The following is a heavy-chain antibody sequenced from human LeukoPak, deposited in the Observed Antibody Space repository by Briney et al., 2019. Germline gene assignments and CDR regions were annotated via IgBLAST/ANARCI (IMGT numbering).Heavy chain of an antibody. D-gene: IGHD4-11*01. V-gene: IGHV3-15*01. CDR3: TKRQYYSNY. J-gene: IGHJ4*02. CDR2: IKSKTDGGAS. CDR1: GFTFSNAW. Sequence: GGSLRLSCSASGFTFSNAWMSWVRQAPGKGLEWVGRIKSKTDGGASDYAALVKGRFTISGDDSKHTLYLQMKILEIEDTAVYYCTKRQYYSNYWGQRTLVTVSS.